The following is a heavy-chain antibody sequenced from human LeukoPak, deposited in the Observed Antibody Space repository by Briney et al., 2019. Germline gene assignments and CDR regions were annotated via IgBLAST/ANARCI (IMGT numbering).Heavy chain of an antibody. CDR1: GGSISSYY. V-gene: IGHV4-4*07. CDR3: ARDSAKLGQKTIAAAGTRAFDY. D-gene: IGHD6-13*01. Sequence: KPSETLSLTCTVSGGSISSYYWSWIRQPAGKGLECIGRIYTSGSTNYNPSLKSRVTMSVDTSKNQFSLKLSSVTAADTAVYYCARDSAKLGQKTIAAAGTRAFDYWGQGTLVTVSS. CDR2: IYTSGST. J-gene: IGHJ4*02.